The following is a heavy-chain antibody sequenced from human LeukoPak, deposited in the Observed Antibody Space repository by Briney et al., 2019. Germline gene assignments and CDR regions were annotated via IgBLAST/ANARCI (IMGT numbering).Heavy chain of an antibody. Sequence: ASVKVPCKTSGYLFTGFYIHWVRQVPGQGLEWMGWMNPNNGDTKSAPEFQGRVAMTRVTSINTAYMEMTGLTPADTAIYYCAKRGGALSDWGQGTPVTVTS. CDR1: GYLFTGFY. D-gene: IGHD2-21*01. V-gene: IGHV1-2*02. J-gene: IGHJ4*02. CDR2: MNPNNGDT. CDR3: AKRGGALSD.